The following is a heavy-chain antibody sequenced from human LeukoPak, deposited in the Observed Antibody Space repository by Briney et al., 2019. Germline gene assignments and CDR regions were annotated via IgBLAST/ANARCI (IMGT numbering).Heavy chain of an antibody. CDR1: GFTFSSYG. V-gene: IGHV3-30*18. J-gene: IGHJ3*02. CDR3: AKDSTTVTTAIGEAFDI. Sequence: GGSLRHSCAAPGFTFSSYGMHWVREAPGKGLEWGAVISYDGSNKYYADSVKGRFTISRDNSKNTLYLQMNSLRAEDTAVYYCAKDSTTVTTAIGEAFDIWGQGTMVTVSS. CDR2: ISYDGSNK. D-gene: IGHD4-17*01.